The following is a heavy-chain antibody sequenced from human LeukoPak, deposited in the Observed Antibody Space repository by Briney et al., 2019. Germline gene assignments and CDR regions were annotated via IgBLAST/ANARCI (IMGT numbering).Heavy chain of an antibody. Sequence: GGSLRLSCAASGLTFSSYWMSWVRQAPGKGLEWVANIKRDGSEKYYVDSVKGRFTISRDNAKNSLHLQMNSLRAEDTAVYYCASLYSSGWYYWGQGTLVTVSS. J-gene: IGHJ4*02. CDR1: GLTFSSYW. CDR2: IKRDGSEK. D-gene: IGHD6-19*01. CDR3: ASLYSSGWYY. V-gene: IGHV3-7*01.